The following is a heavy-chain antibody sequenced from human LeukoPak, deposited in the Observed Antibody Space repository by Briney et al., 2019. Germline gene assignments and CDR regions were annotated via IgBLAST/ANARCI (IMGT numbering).Heavy chain of an antibody. D-gene: IGHD6-19*01. CDR2: IIPIFGTA. Sequence: GASLKVSCKASGGTFSSYAISWVRQAPGQGLEWMGRIIPIFGTANYAQKFQGRVTITPDESPSTAYMELSSLRSEDMAVYYCARVGVAGARYYFDYWGQGTLVTVSS. CDR1: GGTFSSYA. J-gene: IGHJ4*02. V-gene: IGHV1-69*13. CDR3: ARVGVAGARYYFDY.